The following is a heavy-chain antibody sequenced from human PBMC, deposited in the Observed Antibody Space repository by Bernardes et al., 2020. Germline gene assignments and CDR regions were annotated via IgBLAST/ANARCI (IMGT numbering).Heavy chain of an antibody. D-gene: IGHD1-1*01. J-gene: IGHJ4*02. CDR1: GGSFNSYY. V-gene: IGHV4-59*01. Sequence: SETLSLTCTVSGGSFNSYYWSWIRQPPGKGLEWIGYIYYSGSTTYNPSLKSRVTISVDTSKNQFSLKLSSVTAADTAVYYCARDRTQPDYWGQGTLVTVSS. CDR2: IYYSGST. CDR3: ARDRTQPDY.